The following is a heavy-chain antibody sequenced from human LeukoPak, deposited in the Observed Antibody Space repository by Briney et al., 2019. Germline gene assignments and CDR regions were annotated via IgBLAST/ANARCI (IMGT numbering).Heavy chain of an antibody. D-gene: IGHD1-26*01. V-gene: IGHV4-61*02. Sequence: PSETLSLTCTVSGGSISSFYWSWFYWSWIRQPAGKGLEWIGRIYTSGSTNYNPSLKSRVTIPVDTSKNQFSLKLSSVTAADTAVYYCARANRYSGSYSSDRAFDIWGQGTMVTVSS. CDR1: GGSISS. J-gene: IGHJ3*02. CDR2: IYTSGST. CDR3: ARANRYSGSYSSDRAFDI.